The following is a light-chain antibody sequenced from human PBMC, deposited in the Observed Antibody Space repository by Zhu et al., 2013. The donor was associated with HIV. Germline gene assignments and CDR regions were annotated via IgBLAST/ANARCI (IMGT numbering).Light chain of an antibody. CDR3: QHRSNWPLT. Sequence: EIVLTQSPGTLSLSPGERATLSCRASQSVSSSYLTWYQQKPGQAPRLLIYDASNRATGIPVRFSGSGSGTDFTLTISSLEPEDFAVYFCQHRSNWPLTFGGGTKVEIK. CDR1: QSVSSSY. CDR2: DAS. J-gene: IGKJ4*01. V-gene: IGKV3-11*01.